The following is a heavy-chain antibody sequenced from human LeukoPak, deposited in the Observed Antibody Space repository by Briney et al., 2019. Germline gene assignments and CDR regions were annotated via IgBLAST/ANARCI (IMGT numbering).Heavy chain of an antibody. CDR1: GFTFSSSA. Sequence: GGSLGLSCAASGFTFSSSAMSWVRQAPGKGLEWVSAISGSGGSTYYADSVKGRFTISRDNSKNTLYLQMNSLRAEDTAVYYCAKSPIVVVTAIPHLYYYYYMDVWGKGTTVTISS. D-gene: IGHD2-21*02. J-gene: IGHJ6*03. V-gene: IGHV3-23*01. CDR2: ISGSGGST. CDR3: AKSPIVVVTAIPHLYYYYYMDV.